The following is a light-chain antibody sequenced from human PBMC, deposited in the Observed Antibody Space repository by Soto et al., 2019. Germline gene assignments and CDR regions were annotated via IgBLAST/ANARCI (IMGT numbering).Light chain of an antibody. CDR2: GAS. J-gene: IGKJ1*01. V-gene: IGKV3-15*01. CDR1: QSVSSN. CDR3: QQYNKWRT. Sequence: EIVMTQSPATLSASPGERATLSCRASQSVSSNLAWYQQKPGQAPRPLIYGASTRATGIPARISGSGSGTEFTLTITSLQSEDFAVYYCQQYNKWRTFGQGTKVDIK.